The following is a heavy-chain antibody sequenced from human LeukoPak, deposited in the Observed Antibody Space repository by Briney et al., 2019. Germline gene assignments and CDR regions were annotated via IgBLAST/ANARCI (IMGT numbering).Heavy chain of an antibody. CDR1: GYTFTSYA. D-gene: IGHD3-16*02. J-gene: IGHJ4*02. Sequence: ASVKVSCKASGYTFTSYAMHWVRQAPGQRLEWMGWINAGNGNTKYSQKFQGRVTITRDTSASTAYMELSSLRSEDTAVYYCAKSPVRLRLGELSPPGDYWGQGTLVTVSP. CDR2: INAGNGNT. V-gene: IGHV1-3*01. CDR3: AKSPVRLRLGELSPPGDY.